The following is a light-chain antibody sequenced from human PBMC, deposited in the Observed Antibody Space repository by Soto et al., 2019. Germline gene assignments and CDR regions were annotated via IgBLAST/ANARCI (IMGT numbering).Light chain of an antibody. Sequence: QSALTQSASVSGSPGQSITISCTGTSSDVGGYNYVSWYQQHPGKAPKLIIYDVSNRPSGVSTRFSGSKSGNTASLTISGLQAEDEADYSCSLYTSTNSWVFGGGTQLTVL. CDR1: SSDVGGYNY. CDR2: DVS. J-gene: IGLJ3*02. V-gene: IGLV2-14*01. CDR3: SLYTSTNSWV.